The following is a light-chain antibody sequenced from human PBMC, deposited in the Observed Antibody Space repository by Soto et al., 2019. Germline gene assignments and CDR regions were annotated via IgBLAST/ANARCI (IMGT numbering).Light chain of an antibody. CDR2: QVS. CDR3: MEGTPS. J-gene: IGKJ1*01. CDR1: QSLIYSNGNTY. V-gene: IGKV2-30*01. Sequence: VVLTQSPLSLPVTLGQPASISCRSSQSLIYSNGNTYLNWYQQRPGQSPRRLIYQVSNRDSGVPDRFTGSGSGSGTDFTLKISRVEAEDVGVYYCMEGTPSFGQRTKVDIK.